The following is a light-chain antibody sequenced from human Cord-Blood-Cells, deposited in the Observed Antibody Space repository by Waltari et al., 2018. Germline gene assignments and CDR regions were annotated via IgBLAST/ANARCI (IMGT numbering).Light chain of an antibody. V-gene: IGKV1-5*01. CDR3: QQYNSYLFT. CDR2: DAS. J-gene: IGKJ3*01. CDR1: QSISSW. Sequence: DIQMTQSPSTLSASVGDRDTITCRASQSISSWLAWYQQKPGKAPKLLIYDASSLESVVPSRFSGSGSGTEFTLTISSLQPDDFATYYCQQYNSYLFTFGPGTKVDIK.